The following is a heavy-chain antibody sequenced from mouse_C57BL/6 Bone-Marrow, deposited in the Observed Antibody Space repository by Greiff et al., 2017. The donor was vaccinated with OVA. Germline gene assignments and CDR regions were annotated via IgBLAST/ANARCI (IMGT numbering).Heavy chain of an antibody. Sequence: EVQRVESGPELVKPGASVKISCKASGYSFPGYYMNWVKQSPEKSLEWIGEINPSTGGTTYNQKFKAKATLTVDKSSSTAYMQLKSLTSEDSAVYYCARGVLLLRGYFDVWGTGTTVTGSS. J-gene: IGHJ1*03. D-gene: IGHD1-1*01. CDR1: GYSFPGYY. CDR3: ARGVLLLRGYFDV. CDR2: INPSTGGT. V-gene: IGHV1-42*01.